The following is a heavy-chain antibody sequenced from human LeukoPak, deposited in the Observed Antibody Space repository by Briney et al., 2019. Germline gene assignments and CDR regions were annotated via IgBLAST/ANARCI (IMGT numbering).Heavy chain of an antibody. CDR1: GFTFSSYA. Sequence: GGSLRLSCAASGFTFSSYAMSWVRQAPGKGLEWVSAISGSGGSTYYADSVKGRFSISRDNSKNTLYLQMNSLRAEDTAVYYCAKLGYCSSTSCYPDYWGQGTLVTVSS. V-gene: IGHV3-23*01. CDR3: AKLGYCSSTSCYPDY. D-gene: IGHD2-2*01. J-gene: IGHJ4*02. CDR2: ISGSGGST.